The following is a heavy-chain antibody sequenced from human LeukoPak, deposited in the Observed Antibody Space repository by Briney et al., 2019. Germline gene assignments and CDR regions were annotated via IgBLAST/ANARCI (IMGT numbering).Heavy chain of an antibody. D-gene: IGHD6-19*01. CDR2: IIPIFGTA. Sequence: GASVKVSCKASGSTFSSYAISWVRQAPGQGLEWMGGIIPIFGTANYAQKFQGRVTITADESTSTAYMELSSLRSEDTAVYYCARRPTIAVEYFDYWGQGTLVTVSS. CDR3: ARRPTIAVEYFDY. CDR1: GSTFSSYA. J-gene: IGHJ4*02. V-gene: IGHV1-69*13.